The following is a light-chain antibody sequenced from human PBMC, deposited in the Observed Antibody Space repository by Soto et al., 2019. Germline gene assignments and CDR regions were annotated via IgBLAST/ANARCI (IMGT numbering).Light chain of an antibody. CDR2: AAS. Sequence: DIQMTQSPSSLSASVGDRVTITCRASQSISKYLNWYQQKPGQAPNLLIYAASTLQSGVPSRFSGTGPATAFTLPISSPPPEDFATYYCQQSYSTPPHTFGQGPKLDIK. CDR1: QSISKY. V-gene: IGKV1-39*01. J-gene: IGKJ2*01. CDR3: QQSYSTPPHT.